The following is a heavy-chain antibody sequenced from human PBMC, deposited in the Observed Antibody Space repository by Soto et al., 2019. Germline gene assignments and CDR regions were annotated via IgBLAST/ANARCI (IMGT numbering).Heavy chain of an antibody. D-gene: IGHD3-22*01. J-gene: IGHJ4*02. CDR1: GGTFSSYA. V-gene: IGHV1-69*06. CDR3: ARPGTPSYYYDSSGYSD. Sequence: ASVKVSCKASGGTFSSYAISWVRQAPGQGLEWMGGIIPIFGTANYAQKFQGRVTITADKSTSTAYMELSSLRSEDTAVYYCARPGTPSYYYDSSGYSDWGQGTLVTVS. CDR2: IIPIFGTA.